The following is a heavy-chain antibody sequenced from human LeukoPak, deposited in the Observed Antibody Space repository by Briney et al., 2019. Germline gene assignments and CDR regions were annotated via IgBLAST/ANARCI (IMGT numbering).Heavy chain of an antibody. D-gene: IGHD6-13*01. CDR1: TDTLTSYG. CDR3: ARGGQIAAPFDY. Sequence: ASVMVSCKASTDTLTSYGINWMRQAPGQGLEWMGGIIPIFGTANYAQKFQGRVTITADESTSTAYMELSSLRSEDTAVYYCARGGQIAAPFDYWGQGTLVTVSS. CDR2: IIPIFGTA. J-gene: IGHJ4*02. V-gene: IGHV1-69*13.